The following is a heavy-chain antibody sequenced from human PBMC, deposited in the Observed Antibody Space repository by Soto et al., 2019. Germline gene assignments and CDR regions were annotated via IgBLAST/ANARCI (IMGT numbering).Heavy chain of an antibody. V-gene: IGHV1-69*01. CDR1: RGTFSSYA. J-gene: IGHJ6*04. Sequence: SVNVSCKASRGTFSSYAISWVRQAPGQGLEWMGGIIPIFGTANYAQKFQGRVTITADESTSTAYMELSSLRSEDTAVYYCARRPEGGVFKYYYGIDVWGNGTPVSVSS. D-gene: IGHD2-8*02. CDR2: IIPIFGTA. CDR3: ARRPEGGVFKYYYGIDV.